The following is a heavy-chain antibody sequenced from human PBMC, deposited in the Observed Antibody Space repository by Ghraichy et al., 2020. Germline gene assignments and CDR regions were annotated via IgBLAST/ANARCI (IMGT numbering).Heavy chain of an antibody. J-gene: IGHJ4*02. CDR1: GFNFARHW. V-gene: IGHV3-7*01. CDR3: ARDPYGDYKYGGTDY. CDR2: IKSDGSER. Sequence: GGSLRLSCAASGFNFARHWMSWVRQVPGKGLEWVASIKSDGSERFYVDSVKGRFTISRDNAENSVSLEMTSLRAEDTAVYYCARDPYGDYKYGGTDYWGRGTLVSVSS. D-gene: IGHD4-17*01.